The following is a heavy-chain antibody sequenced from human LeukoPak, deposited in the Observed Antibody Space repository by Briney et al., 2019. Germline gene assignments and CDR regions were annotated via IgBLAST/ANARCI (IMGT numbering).Heavy chain of an antibody. V-gene: IGHV3-64D*09. CDR3: VKEYYYVSRGYSFDY. D-gene: IGHD3-22*01. CDR2: ISSNGGST. CDR1: GFTFSSYA. J-gene: IGHJ4*02. Sequence: PGGSLRLSCSASGFTFSSYAMHWVRQAPGKGLEYVSDISSNGGSTYYADSVKGRFTISRDNSKNTLYLQMSSLRAEDTAVYYCVKEYYYVSRGYSFDYWGQGTLVTVSS.